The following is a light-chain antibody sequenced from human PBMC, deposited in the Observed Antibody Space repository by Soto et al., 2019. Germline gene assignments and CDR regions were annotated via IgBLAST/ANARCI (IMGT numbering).Light chain of an antibody. V-gene: IGLV1-51*01. CDR3: GTWDSSLSANWV. CDR1: SSNIGNNY. Sequence: QSVLTQPPSVSAAPGQKVTISCSRSSSNIGNNYVSWFQQLPGTAPKLLIYDNSKRPSGIPDRFSGSKSGTSATLGITGLQTGDEADYYCGTWDSSLSANWVFGGGTKLTVL. CDR2: DNS. J-gene: IGLJ3*02.